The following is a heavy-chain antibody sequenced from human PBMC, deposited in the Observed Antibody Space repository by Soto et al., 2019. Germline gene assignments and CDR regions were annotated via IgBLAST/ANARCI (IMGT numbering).Heavy chain of an antibody. CDR3: TRRPKAGDAGVDPLAH. CDR2: IKSKADGGTV. Sequence: EVRLVQSGGGFVKPEGSLRLSCSASAFSLSDGWMNWVRQTPGKGLEWVGRIKSKADGGTVDYAAPVKGRFVISRDDSENMLYLQMNSLKADDTGIYYCTRRPKAGDAGVDPLAHWGQGALVTVSS. J-gene: IGHJ4*02. V-gene: IGHV3-15*07. CDR1: AFSLSDGW. D-gene: IGHD3-10*01.